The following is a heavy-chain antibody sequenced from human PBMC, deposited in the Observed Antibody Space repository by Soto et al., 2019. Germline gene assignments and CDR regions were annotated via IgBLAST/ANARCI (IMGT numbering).Heavy chain of an antibody. CDR1: VYTLTGHY. Sequence: GAPVKVSCKASVYTLTGHYMHWVRQAPGQRLEGMGWINPNSGGTNYAQKFQGWVTMTRDTSISTAYMELSRLRSDDTAVYYCARGPVLRYFDWLLPHYYYGMDVWGQGTTVTVSS. CDR2: INPNSGGT. J-gene: IGHJ6*02. D-gene: IGHD3-9*01. V-gene: IGHV1-2*04. CDR3: ARGPVLRYFDWLLPHYYYGMDV.